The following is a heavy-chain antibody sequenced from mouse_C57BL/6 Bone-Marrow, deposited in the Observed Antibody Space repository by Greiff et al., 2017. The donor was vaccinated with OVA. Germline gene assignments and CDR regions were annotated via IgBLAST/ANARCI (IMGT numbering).Heavy chain of an antibody. CDR1: GYTFTSYW. CDR2: IDPSDSYT. D-gene: IGHD3-2*02. V-gene: IGHV1-50*01. Sequence: VQLQQPGAELVKPGASVKLSCKASGYTFTSYWMQWVKQRPGQGLEWIGEIDPSDSYTNYNQKFKGKATLTVDTSSSTAYMQLSSLTSEDSAVYYCAREWSSGYYFDYWGQGTTLTVSS. J-gene: IGHJ2*01. CDR3: AREWSSGYYFDY.